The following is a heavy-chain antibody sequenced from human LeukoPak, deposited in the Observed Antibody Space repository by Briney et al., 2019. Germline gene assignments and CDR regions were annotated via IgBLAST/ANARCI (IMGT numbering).Heavy chain of an antibody. J-gene: IGHJ4*01. D-gene: IGHD5-12*01. V-gene: IGHV3-48*01. Sequence: GGSLRLSCAASGFNFIDYSMHWVRQAPGKGLEWISYIGISSGNTKYADSVKGRFTISRDKARNSLYLQMNSLRVEDTAMYYCARDHRYAFDNWGHGTLVTVSS. CDR1: GFNFIDYS. CDR3: ARDHRYAFDN. CDR2: IGISSGNT.